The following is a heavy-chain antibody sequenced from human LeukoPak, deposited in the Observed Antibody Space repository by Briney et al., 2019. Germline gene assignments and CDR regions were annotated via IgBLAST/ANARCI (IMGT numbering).Heavy chain of an antibody. CDR2: ISGSGGST. D-gene: IGHD5-18*01. J-gene: IGHJ4*02. V-gene: IGHV3-23*01. CDR1: GFTFSSYA. CDR3: ANQRVMDTAQFDY. Sequence: PGGSLRLSCAASGFTFSSYAMSWVRQAPGKGLEWVSAISGSGGSTYYADSVKGRFTISRDNSKNTLYLQMNSLRAEDTAVYYCANQRVMDTAQFDYWGQGTLVTVSS.